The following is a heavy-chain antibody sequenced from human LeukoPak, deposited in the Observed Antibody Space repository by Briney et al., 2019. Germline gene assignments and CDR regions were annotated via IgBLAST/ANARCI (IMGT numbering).Heavy chain of an antibody. J-gene: IGHJ3*02. D-gene: IGHD3-3*01. Sequence: ASVKVSCKASGYTFTCYYMHWVRQAPGQGLKWMGWINPNSGGTNYAQKFQGRVTMTRDTSISTAYMELSRLRSDDTAVYYCARNQIEYYDFWSGYYRAFDIWGQGTMVTVSS. CDR3: ARNQIEYYDFWSGYYRAFDI. V-gene: IGHV1-2*02. CDR1: GYTFTCYY. CDR2: INPNSGGT.